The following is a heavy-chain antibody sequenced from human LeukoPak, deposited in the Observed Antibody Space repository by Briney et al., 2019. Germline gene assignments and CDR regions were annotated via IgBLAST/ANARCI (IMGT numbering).Heavy chain of an antibody. J-gene: IGHJ4*02. Sequence: GRSLRLSCAASVFTFSSYVMSWVRHAPRKGLDWVSAIVGSSGSTYYAVSVKGRFTISRDNYKNTLYLQMNSRRAEDTAVYYCAKDVIPYYDTSGYYYPFDYWGQRTLVTVSS. V-gene: IGHV3-23*01. D-gene: IGHD3-22*01. CDR1: VFTFSSYV. CDR3: AKDVIPYYDTSGYYYPFDY. CDR2: IVGSSGST.